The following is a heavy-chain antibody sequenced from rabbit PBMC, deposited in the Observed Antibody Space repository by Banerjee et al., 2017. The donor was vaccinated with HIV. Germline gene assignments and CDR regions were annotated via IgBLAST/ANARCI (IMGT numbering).Heavy chain of an antibody. CDR3: ARDQDADGSGYVYEL. J-gene: IGHJ6*01. CDR2: IYGGSLSTT. Sequence: EESGGDLVKPEGSLTLTCTASGFTISSSYWICWIRQAPGKGLEWIACIYGGSLSTTYYASWAKGRFTISKASSTTVTLQMTSLTAADTATYFCARDQDADGSGYVYELWGPGTLVTVS. CDR1: GFTISSSYW. D-gene: IGHD6-1*01. V-gene: IGHV1S45*01.